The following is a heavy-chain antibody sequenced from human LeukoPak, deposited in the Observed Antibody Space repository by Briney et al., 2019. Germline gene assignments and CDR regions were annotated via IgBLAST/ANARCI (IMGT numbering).Heavy chain of an antibody. D-gene: IGHD3-3*01. CDR3: ARARDFWSGYFVDY. CDR1: GFTFSSYA. V-gene: IGHV3-48*04. Sequence: PGRSLRLSCAASGFTFSSYAMHWVRQAPGKGLEWVSYISSSSSTIYYADSVKGRFTISRDNAKNSLYLQMNSLRAEDTAVYYCARARDFWSGYFVDYWGQGTLVTVSS. J-gene: IGHJ4*02. CDR2: ISSSSSTI.